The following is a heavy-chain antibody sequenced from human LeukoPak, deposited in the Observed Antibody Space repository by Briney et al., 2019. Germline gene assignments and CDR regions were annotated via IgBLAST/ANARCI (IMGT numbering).Heavy chain of an antibody. D-gene: IGHD1-26*01. CDR2: INPSGGGT. V-gene: IGHV1-46*01. J-gene: IGHJ6*02. Sequence: ASVKVSCKASGYSLTTYYMHWVRQAPGQGLEWMAIINPSGGGTKYAQKFQGRVTMTEDTSTDTAYMELSSLRSEDTAVYYCATDPAQRSYCVGCYYYGMDVWGQGTTVTVSS. CDR1: GYSLTTYY. CDR3: ATDPAQRSYCVGCYYYGMDV.